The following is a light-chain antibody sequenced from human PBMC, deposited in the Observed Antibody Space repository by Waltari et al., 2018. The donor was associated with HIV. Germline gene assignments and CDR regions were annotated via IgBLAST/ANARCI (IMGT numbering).Light chain of an antibody. CDR1: RGLLSRSDKKTF. CDR2: WAS. V-gene: IGKV4-1*01. Sequence: DVLVTQSPDSLPASLGEPPTLPSSSSRGLLSRSDKKTFLAWYQQRPGQRPRLLIYWASIREFGVPDRITGSGSGTDFTLTISSLQPEDVATYYCQQYFSVPYTFGQGTKLEIK. CDR3: QQYFSVPYT. J-gene: IGKJ2*01.